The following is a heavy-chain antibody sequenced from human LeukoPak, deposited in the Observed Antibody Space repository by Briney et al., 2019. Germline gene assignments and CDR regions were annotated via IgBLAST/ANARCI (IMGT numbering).Heavy chain of an antibody. CDR2: ISGSGGST. CDR1: GFTFSSYA. CDR3: AKDLSGYSYGDAFDI. Sequence: GGSLRLSCAASGFTFSSYAMSWVRQTPGKGLEWVSAISGSGGSTYYVDSVKGRFTISRDNSKNTLYLQMNSLRAEDTAVYYCAKDLSGYSYGDAFDIWGQGTMVTVSS. V-gene: IGHV3-23*01. D-gene: IGHD5-18*01. J-gene: IGHJ3*02.